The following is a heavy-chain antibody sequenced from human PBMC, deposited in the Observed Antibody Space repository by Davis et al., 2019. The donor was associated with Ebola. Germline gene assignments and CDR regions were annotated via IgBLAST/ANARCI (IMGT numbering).Heavy chain of an antibody. CDR1: GFKFDDYA. V-gene: IGHV3-33*01. Sequence: GGSLRLSCAAPGFKFDDYAMHWVRQAPGRGPEWVAVIWYDGSNRYYIDSVKGRFTISRDNSKNTLYLQMNSLRAEDTAVYYCARTGTTHYYYYGMDVWGQGTTVTVSS. D-gene: IGHD1-7*01. CDR2: IWYDGSNR. J-gene: IGHJ6*02. CDR3: ARTGTTHYYYYGMDV.